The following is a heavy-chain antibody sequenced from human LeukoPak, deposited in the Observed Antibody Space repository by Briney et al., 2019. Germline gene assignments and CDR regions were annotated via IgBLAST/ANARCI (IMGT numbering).Heavy chain of an antibody. J-gene: IGHJ4*02. D-gene: IGHD3-10*01. CDR1: GISVSNDA. Sequence: GRCLSLACVVSGISVSNDAMGWVRQARGGGRGSVSLIRVGGGTTTYAVSVKGRFTISRDNSLNTMYLEMSGLRAEDTAVYFCAKRGVVIRGILVIGYHQEAYHYDYWGQGVLVTASS. CDR3: AKRGVVIRGILVIGYHQEAYHYDY. V-gene: IGHV3-23*01. CDR2: IRVGGGTT.